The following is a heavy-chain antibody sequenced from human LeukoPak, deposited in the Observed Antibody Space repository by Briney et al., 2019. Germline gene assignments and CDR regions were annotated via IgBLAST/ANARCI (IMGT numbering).Heavy chain of an antibody. CDR1: GYSISSGYY. D-gene: IGHD6-13*01. V-gene: IGHV4-38-2*02. J-gene: IGHJ4*02. Sequence: PSETLSLTCTVSGYSISSGYYWGWIRQPPGKGLEGIGSIYHSGSTTYNTSLKSRRTTSVDTSNNQFSLQLSSVIAADPAVYYCAKGSSSWLLWYYFDYWGQGTLVTVSS. CDR2: IYHSGST. CDR3: AKGSSSWLLWYYFDY.